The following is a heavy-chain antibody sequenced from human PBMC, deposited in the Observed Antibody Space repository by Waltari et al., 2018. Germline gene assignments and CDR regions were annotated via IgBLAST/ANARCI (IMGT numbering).Heavy chain of an antibody. CDR3: AKGKDGRVLLGMDV. CDR2: ISGSGGST. CDR1: GFTFSSYA. Sequence: EVQLVESGGGLVQPGGSLRLSCAASGFTFSSYAMSWVIQAPGKGLEWVSAISGSGGSTYYADSVKGRFTISRDNSKNSLYLQMNSLRAEDTAVYYCAKGKDGRVLLGMDVWGKGTTVTVSS. D-gene: IGHD1-20*01. J-gene: IGHJ6*03. V-gene: IGHV3-23*04.